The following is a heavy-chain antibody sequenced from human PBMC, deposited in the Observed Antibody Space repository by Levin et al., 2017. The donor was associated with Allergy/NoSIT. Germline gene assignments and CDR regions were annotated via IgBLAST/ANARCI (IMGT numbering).Heavy chain of an antibody. D-gene: IGHD3-9*01. CDR2: FDPEDGET. Sequence: ASVKVSCKVSGYTLTELSMHWVRQAPGKGLEWMGGFDPEDGETIYAQKFQGRVTMTEDTSTDTAYMELSSLRSEDTAVYYCATEFNYDILTGYRAPLGHWGQGTLVTVSS. CDR3: ATEFNYDILTGYRAPLGH. CDR1: GYTLTELS. V-gene: IGHV1-24*01. J-gene: IGHJ1*01.